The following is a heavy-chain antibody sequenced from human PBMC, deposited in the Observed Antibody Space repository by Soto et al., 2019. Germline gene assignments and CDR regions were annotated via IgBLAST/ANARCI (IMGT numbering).Heavy chain of an antibody. CDR1: GFTFSNFA. V-gene: IGHV3-23*01. J-gene: IGHJ6*02. Sequence: GGSLRLSCAASGFTFSNFAMSWVRQATGKGLEWVSAISGSGGSTYYADSVKGRISISRDNSKNTLYLQMNSLRAEDTAVYYCAKDTAGDYYYYGMDVWGQGTTVPVSS. D-gene: IGHD2-8*02. CDR2: ISGSGGST. CDR3: AKDTAGDYYYYGMDV.